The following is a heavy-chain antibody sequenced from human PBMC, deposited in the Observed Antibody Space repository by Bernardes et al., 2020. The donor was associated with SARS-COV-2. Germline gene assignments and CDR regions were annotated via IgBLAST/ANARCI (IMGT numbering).Heavy chain of an antibody. CDR3: ATNYDIWSGPLGVDV. CDR2: ISSSGSYI. CDR1: GFTFGDYY. D-gene: IGHD3-3*01. J-gene: IGHJ6*02. V-gene: IGHV3-11*06. Sequence: GGSLRLSCTASGFTFGDYYMSWIRQAPGKGLEWISYISSSGSYIDYADSVKGRFTISRDNARDSLYLQMNSLRDEDTAVYYCATNYDIWSGPLGVDVWGQGTTVSVSS.